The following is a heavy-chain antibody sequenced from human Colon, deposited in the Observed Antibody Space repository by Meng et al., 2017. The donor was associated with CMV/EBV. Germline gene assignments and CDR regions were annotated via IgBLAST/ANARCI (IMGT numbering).Heavy chain of an antibody. J-gene: IGHJ6*02. V-gene: IGHV3-23*01. CDR1: GFTFDNYA. CDR2: IVGGGGSRT. Sequence: SCATSGFTFDNYAMSWVRQAPGKGLEWVSAIVGGGGSRTYYADSVKGRFTISRDNSKSTLYLQINSPRVEDTAVYYCAKREYCSGSSCYTLNYYYYAVDVWGQGTTVTVSS. CDR3: AKREYCSGSSCYTLNYYYYAVDV. D-gene: IGHD2-15*01.